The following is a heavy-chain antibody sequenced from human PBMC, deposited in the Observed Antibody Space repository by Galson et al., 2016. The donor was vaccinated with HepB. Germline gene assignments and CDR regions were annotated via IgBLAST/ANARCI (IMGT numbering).Heavy chain of an antibody. V-gene: IGHV3-33*01. J-gene: IGHJ4*02. CDR2: IWYDGSNK. CDR1: GVTFTRYG. CDR3: ASFDPNKSSPFVFEY. Sequence: SLRLSCAVSGVTFTRYGFHWVRQAPGKGLEWVSIIWYDGSNKFYADSVKGRFYISRDDSKNTVYLQMSGLKDEDTAVDCCASFDPNKSSPFVFEYWGQGTLVTVSS. D-gene: IGHD3-9*01.